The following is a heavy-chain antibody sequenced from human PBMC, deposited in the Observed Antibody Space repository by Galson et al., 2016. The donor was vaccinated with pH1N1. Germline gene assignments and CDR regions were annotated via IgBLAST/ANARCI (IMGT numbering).Heavy chain of an antibody. CDR3: ARDNLRGSGSPDASDD. Sequence: SLRLSCAASGFTFSSYAMSWVRQAPGKGLEWVSAISGSGGYTYFADSVQGRFTISRDNSKNTLYLQMNTLRAEDTAVYYCARDNLRGSGSPDASDDWGLGTMVAVSS. J-gene: IGHJ3*01. D-gene: IGHD3-10*02. V-gene: IGHV3-23*01. CDR1: GFTFSSYA. CDR2: ISGSGGYT.